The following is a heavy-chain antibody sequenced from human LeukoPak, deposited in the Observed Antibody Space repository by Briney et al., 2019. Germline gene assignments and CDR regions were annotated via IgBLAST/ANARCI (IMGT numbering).Heavy chain of an antibody. CDR2: IYYSGST. J-gene: IGHJ3*02. V-gene: IGHV4-59*01. Sequence: SSETLSLTCTVSGGSISSYYWSWIRQPPGKGLEWIGYIYYSGSTNYNPSLKSRVTISVDTSKNQFSLKLSSVTAADTAVYYCARDTHYYDSSGVDAFDIRGQGTMVTVSS. D-gene: IGHD3-22*01. CDR3: ARDTHYYDSSGVDAFDI. CDR1: GGSISSYY.